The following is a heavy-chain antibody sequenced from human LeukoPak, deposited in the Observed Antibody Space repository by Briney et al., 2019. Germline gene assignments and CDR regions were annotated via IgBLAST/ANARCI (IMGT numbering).Heavy chain of an antibody. CDR3: ASLDVDIVARNYGMDV. V-gene: IGHV3-23*01. J-gene: IGHJ6*02. CDR1: GFTFSSYA. Sequence: GGSLRLSCAASGFTFSSYAMSWVRQAPGKGLEWVSAISGSGGSTYYADSVKGRFTISRDNSKNTLYLQMNSLRAEDTAVYYCASLDVDIVARNYGMDVWGQGTTVTVSS. CDR2: ISGSGGST. D-gene: IGHD5-12*01.